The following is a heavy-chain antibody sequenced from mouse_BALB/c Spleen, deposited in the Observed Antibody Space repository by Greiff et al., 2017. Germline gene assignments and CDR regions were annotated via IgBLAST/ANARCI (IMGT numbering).Heavy chain of an antibody. J-gene: IGHJ1*01. D-gene: IGHD2-10*01. CDR2: ISNLAYSI. Sequence: DVQLVESGGGLVQPGGSRKLSCAASGFTFSDYGMAWVRQAPGKGPEWVAFISNLAYSIYYADTVTGRFTISRENAKNTLYLEMSSLRSEDTAMYYCAREAYYGNYRYFDVWGAGTTVTVSS. CDR3: AREAYYGNYRYFDV. CDR1: GFTFSDYG. V-gene: IGHV5-15*02.